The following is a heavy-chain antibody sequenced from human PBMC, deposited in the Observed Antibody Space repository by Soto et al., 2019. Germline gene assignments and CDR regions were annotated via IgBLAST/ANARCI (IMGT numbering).Heavy chain of an antibody. Sequence: QITLKESGPTVVKPTQTLTLTCTFSGFSLSTSGVGVGWIRQPPGKALEWLALIYWDDDKRFSPSLKSRLTITKDTSKNQVVLTMTNMDPVDTATYYCAHEYCGGDCYSFFDRYDWFDPWGQGTLVTVSS. CDR3: AHEYCGGDCYSFFDRYDWFDP. V-gene: IGHV2-5*02. D-gene: IGHD2-21*01. J-gene: IGHJ5*02. CDR2: IYWDDDK. CDR1: GFSLSTSGVG.